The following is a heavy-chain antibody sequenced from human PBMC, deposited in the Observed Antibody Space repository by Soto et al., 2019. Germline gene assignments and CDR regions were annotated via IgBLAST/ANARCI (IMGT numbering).Heavy chain of an antibody. J-gene: IGHJ3*02. D-gene: IGHD1-26*01. CDR3: ARWAHEGEAFDI. CDR1: GDSVSINSAA. Sequence: SQTLSLTCVISGDSVSINSAAWNWLRQSPSRGLEWLGRTYYRSKWYNDYAVSVKSRITINPDTSKNQFSLQLNSVTPEDTAVYYCARWAHEGEAFDIWGQGTVVTVSS. V-gene: IGHV6-1*01. CDR2: TYYRSKWYN.